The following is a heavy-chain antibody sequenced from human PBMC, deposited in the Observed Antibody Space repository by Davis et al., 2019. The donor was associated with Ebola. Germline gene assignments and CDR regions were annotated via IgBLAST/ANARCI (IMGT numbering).Heavy chain of an antibody. CDR2: IGGVGQKT. CDR3: ARGDYDILPGSYTMEAHYFHGMDV. Sequence: PGGSLRLSCAASGFTFDTYAMSWVRQAPGKGLEWVSTIGGVGQKTSYADSVKGRFTISRDNAKNSLDLQMNSLRDEDTAIYYCARGDYDILPGSYTMEAHYFHGMDVWGLGTTVTVSS. V-gene: IGHV3-23*01. J-gene: IGHJ6*02. CDR1: GFTFDTYA. D-gene: IGHD3-9*01.